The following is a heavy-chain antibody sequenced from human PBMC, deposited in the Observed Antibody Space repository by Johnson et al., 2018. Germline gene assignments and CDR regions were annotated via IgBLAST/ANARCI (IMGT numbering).Heavy chain of an antibody. Sequence: QVQLVQSGGGVVQPGRSLRLCCAASGFTFSNYAMHWVRQAPGKGLEWVAVISHDGSIEYYADSVKGRFTISRDNSKNTLFLQMNSLRAEDTAVYSCARGDGHWGQGTLVTVSS. V-gene: IGHV3-30-3*01. CDR3: ARGDGH. CDR2: ISHDGSIE. D-gene: IGHD5-24*01. CDR1: GFTFSNYA. J-gene: IGHJ1*01.